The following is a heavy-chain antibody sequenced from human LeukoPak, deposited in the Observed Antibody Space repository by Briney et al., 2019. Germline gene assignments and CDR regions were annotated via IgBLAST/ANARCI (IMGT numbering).Heavy chain of an antibody. D-gene: IGHD3-10*01. CDR2: ITY. J-gene: IGHJ4*02. Sequence: PGTSLRLSCAASGFTFTSYGMHWVRQAPGKGLEWVALITYSDSVKGRFTISSDTSKNTMYLQMNSLRAEDTAVYYCARDLSPVVRASPVGYWGQGTLVTVSS. CDR3: ARDLSPVVRASPVGY. CDR1: GFTFTSYG. V-gene: IGHV3-30*03.